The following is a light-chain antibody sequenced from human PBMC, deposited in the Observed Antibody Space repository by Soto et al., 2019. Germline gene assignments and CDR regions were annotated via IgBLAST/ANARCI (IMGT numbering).Light chain of an antibody. CDR1: QSVSSY. V-gene: IGKV3-11*01. Sequence: EIVLTQSPATLSLSPGERATLSCRASQSVSSYLAWYQQKPGQAPRLLIYDASKRVTGIPARFSGSGSGTDLNLTISSLEPEDFAVYYCQQRSNWITFGQGTRLEIE. CDR2: DAS. J-gene: IGKJ5*01. CDR3: QQRSNWIT.